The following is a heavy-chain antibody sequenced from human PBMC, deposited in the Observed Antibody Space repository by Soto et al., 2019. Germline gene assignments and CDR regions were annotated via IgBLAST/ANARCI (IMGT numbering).Heavy chain of an antibody. D-gene: IGHD6-19*01. CDR2: ISAYNGNT. CDR1: GYTFTSYG. Sequence: ASVKGSCKASGYTFTSYGISWVRQAPGQGLEWMGWISAYNGNTNYAQKLQGRVTMTTDTSTSTAYMELRSLRSDDTAVYYCARDSGGWHDCYGIDVCRQVTTVPASS. CDR3: ARDSGGWHDCYGIDV. J-gene: IGHJ6*02. V-gene: IGHV1-18*01.